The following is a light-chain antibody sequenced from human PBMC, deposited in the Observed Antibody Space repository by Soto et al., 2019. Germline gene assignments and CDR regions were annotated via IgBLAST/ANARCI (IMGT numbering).Light chain of an antibody. V-gene: IGLV2-18*02. CDR1: SSDVGSSNG. J-gene: IGLJ1*01. Sequence: QSVLAQPPSVSGSPGQSVTISCTGTSSDVGSSNGVSWYQQPPGTAPKLMIYDVSNRPSGVPDRFSGSKSGNTASLTISGLQAEDEADYYCSSYTSSSTYVFGTGTKVTVL. CDR2: DVS. CDR3: SSYTSSSTYV.